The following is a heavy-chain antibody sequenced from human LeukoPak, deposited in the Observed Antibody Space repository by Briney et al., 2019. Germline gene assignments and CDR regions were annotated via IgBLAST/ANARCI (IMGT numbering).Heavy chain of an antibody. Sequence: PGESLKISCKGSGYSITSYWIGWVRQMPGKGLEWMGIIYHGGSDTRYSPSFQGQVTISADKSISTAYLQWSSLKASDTAMYYCARHRRIAVAATGYYYYMDVWGKGTTVTVSS. CDR3: ARHRRIAVAATGYYYYMDV. D-gene: IGHD6-19*01. CDR1: GYSITSYW. J-gene: IGHJ6*03. CDR2: IYHGGSDT. V-gene: IGHV5-51*01.